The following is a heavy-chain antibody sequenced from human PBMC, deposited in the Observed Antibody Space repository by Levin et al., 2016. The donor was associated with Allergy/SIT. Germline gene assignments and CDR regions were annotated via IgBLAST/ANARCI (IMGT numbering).Heavy chain of an antibody. J-gene: IGHJ4*02. Sequence: WVRQAPGQGLEWMGWISAYNGNTNYAQKLQGRVTMTTDTSTSTAYMELRSLRSDDTAVYYCARASRYGIDIPYSGSYYEDYWGQGTLVTVSS. D-gene: IGHD1-26*01. CDR3: ARASRYGIDIPYSGSYYEDY. CDR2: ISAYNGNT. V-gene: IGHV1-18*01.